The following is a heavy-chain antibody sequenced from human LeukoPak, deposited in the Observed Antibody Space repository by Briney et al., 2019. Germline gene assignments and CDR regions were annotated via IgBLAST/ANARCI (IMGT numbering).Heavy chain of an antibody. D-gene: IGHD1-26*01. J-gene: IGHJ4*02. CDR2: IIPICGTA. CDR3: ARTPLGGSYHTTDY. CDR1: GGAFISYA. Sequence: SVKVSCKASGGAFISYAISWGRRAPGQGVEWMGAIIPICGTANYAQKFQGRVTITADESTSTAYMELSSLRSEDTAVYYCARTPLGGSYHTTDYWGQGTLVTVSS. V-gene: IGHV1-69*01.